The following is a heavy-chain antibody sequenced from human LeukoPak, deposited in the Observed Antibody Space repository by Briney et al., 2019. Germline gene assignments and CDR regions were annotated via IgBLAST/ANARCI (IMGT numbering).Heavy chain of an antibody. CDR1: GGSINSGGYY. D-gene: IGHD6-6*01. CDR3: ARDQSSSSCDY. V-gene: IGHV4-31*03. J-gene: IGHJ4*02. Sequence: SQTLSLTCTVSGGSINSGGYYWSWIRQHPGKGLEWIGYIYYSGSTYYNPSLKSRVTISVDTSKNQFSLKLSSVTAADTAVYYCARDQSSSSCDYWGQGTLVTVSS. CDR2: IYYSGST.